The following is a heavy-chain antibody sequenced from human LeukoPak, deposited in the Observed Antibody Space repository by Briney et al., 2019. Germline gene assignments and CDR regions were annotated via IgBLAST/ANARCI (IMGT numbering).Heavy chain of an antibody. D-gene: IGHD4-17*01. J-gene: IGHJ3*02. Sequence: SETLSLTCTVSGGSISSYYWSWIRQPPGKGLEWIGYIYYSGSTNYNPSLKSRITISVDTSKNQFSLKLSSVTAADTAVYYCARGDYGDYDNAFDIWGQGTMVTVSS. CDR3: ARGDYGDYDNAFDI. CDR2: IYYSGST. CDR1: GGSISSYY. V-gene: IGHV4-59*01.